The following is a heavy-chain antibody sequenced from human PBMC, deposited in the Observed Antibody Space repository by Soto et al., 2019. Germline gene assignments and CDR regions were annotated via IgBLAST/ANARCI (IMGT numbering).Heavy chain of an antibody. CDR3: ARGALDYDMRTLGY. V-gene: IGHV1-8*01. CDR1: GYTFTSYD. Sequence: QVQLVQSGAEVKKPGASVKVSCKASGYTFTSYDINWVRQATGQGLEWMGWMNPNSGNTVYAQKFQGRVTMTRNPSIRTAYMELSSLRSEDTAVYYCARGALDYDMRTLGYWGQGTLVTVSS. J-gene: IGHJ4*02. CDR2: MNPNSGNT. D-gene: IGHD3-9*01.